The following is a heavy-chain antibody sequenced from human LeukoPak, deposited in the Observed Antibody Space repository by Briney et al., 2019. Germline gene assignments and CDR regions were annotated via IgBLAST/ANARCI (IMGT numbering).Heavy chain of an antibody. V-gene: IGHV1-2*02. CDR1: GGTFSSYA. J-gene: IGHJ4*02. CDR3: ARARIAAAGGGFDY. D-gene: IGHD6-13*01. CDR2: INPNSGGT. Sequence: ASVKVSCKASGGTFSSYAISWVRQAPGQGLEWMGWINPNSGGTNYAQKFQGRVTMTRDTSISTAYMELSRLRSDDTAVYYCARARIAAAGGGFDYWGQGTLVTVSS.